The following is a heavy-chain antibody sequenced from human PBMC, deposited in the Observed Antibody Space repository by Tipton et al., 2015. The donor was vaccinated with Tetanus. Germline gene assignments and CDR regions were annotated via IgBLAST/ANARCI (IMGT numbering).Heavy chain of an antibody. V-gene: IGHV3-7*03. CDR2: INRDGSEK. CDR3: ARYLFAYGIDV. J-gene: IGHJ6*02. Sequence: SLRLSCADTGFRFSSDWMGWVRQAAGKGLEWVAHINRDGSEKACADAVQGRFSISRDSAKNSLSLQMNSLRAEDTAVYYCARYLFAYGIDVWGQGTTVTVSS. CDR1: GFRFSSDW.